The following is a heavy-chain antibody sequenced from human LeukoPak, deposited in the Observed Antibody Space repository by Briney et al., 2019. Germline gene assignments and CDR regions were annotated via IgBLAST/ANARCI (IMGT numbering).Heavy chain of an antibody. CDR3: ARGKYSGSYWGSQEYYFDY. Sequence: PSETLSLTCTVSGGSINRGGYYWSWIRQHPGKGLEWIGYIYYSGNTYYNPSLKSRVSISMDTSKDQFSLKLSSLTAADTAVYYCARGKYSGSYWGSQEYYFDYWGQGTLVTVSS. CDR2: IYYSGNT. D-gene: IGHD1-26*01. J-gene: IGHJ4*02. V-gene: IGHV4-31*03. CDR1: GGSINRGGYY.